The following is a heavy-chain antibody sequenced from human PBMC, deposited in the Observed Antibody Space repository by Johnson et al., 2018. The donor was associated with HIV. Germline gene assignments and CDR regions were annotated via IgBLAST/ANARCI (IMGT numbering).Heavy chain of an antibody. CDR1: GFTFSSYD. Sequence: VQLVESGGGLVQPGGSLRLSCAASGFTFSSYDMHWVRQPTGKGLEWVSSIDTTGDTYYPGSVRGRFTISRDNYKNTLYLQMNSLRAEDTAVYYCARDHYDSSGLDAFDIWGQGTMVTVAS. J-gene: IGHJ3*02. CDR3: ARDHYDSSGLDAFDI. CDR2: IDTTGDT. V-gene: IGHV3-13*01. D-gene: IGHD3-22*01.